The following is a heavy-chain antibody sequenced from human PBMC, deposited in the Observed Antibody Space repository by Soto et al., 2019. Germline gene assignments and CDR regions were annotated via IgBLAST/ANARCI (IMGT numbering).Heavy chain of an antibody. CDR3: GTDQWGGAFDI. J-gene: IGHJ3*02. CDR2: IREDGKEI. D-gene: IGHD3-10*01. V-gene: IGHV3-7*01. CDR1: GFTLSSYW. Sequence: GGSLRLSCAASGFTLSSYWMAWARQTPGKGLEFVANIREDGKEINYVDSVKGRFTISRDNAKNSLFLQMNSLRDDDTAVYYCGTDQWGGAFDIGGQGTMVTVSS.